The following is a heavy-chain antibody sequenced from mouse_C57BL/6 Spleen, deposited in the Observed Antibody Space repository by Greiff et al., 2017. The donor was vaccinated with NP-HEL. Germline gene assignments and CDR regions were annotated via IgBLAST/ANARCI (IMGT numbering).Heavy chain of an antibody. D-gene: IGHD2-3*01. J-gene: IGHJ4*01. Sequence: VQLQQSDAELVKPGASVKISCKVSGYTFTDHTIHWMKQRPEQGLEWIGYIYPRDGSTKYNEKFKGKATLTADKSSSTAYMQLHRLTSEDSAVYFCARFYDGYPYYAMDYWGQGTSVTVSS. CDR1: GYTFTDHT. CDR2: IYPRDGST. CDR3: ARFYDGYPYYAMDY. V-gene: IGHV1-78*01.